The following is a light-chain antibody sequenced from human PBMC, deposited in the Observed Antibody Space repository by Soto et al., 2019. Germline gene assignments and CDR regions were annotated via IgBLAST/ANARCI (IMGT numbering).Light chain of an antibody. V-gene: IGKV3-20*01. Sequence: EIVLTQSPGTLSLSPGERATLSCRASQSVKSSLAWYQQKPGQAPRLLIYGASTRATGIPARFSGSGSGTDFTLTISRLEPEDFAVYYCQQYHNTPITFGQGTHWRL. J-gene: IGKJ5*01. CDR1: QSVKSS. CDR3: QQYHNTPIT. CDR2: GAS.